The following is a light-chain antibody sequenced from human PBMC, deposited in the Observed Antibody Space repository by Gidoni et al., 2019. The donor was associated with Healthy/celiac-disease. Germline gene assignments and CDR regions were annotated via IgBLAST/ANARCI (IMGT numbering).Light chain of an antibody. V-gene: IGKV3-20*01. J-gene: IGKJ1*01. CDR3: QQYGSSRVT. CDR1: QSVSSSY. Sequence: IVLTQSPGTLSLSPGDSATLSCRASQSVSSSYLAWYQQKPGQAPRLLIYGASSRATGIPDRFSGSGSGTDFTLTISRLEPEDFAVYYCQQYGSSRVTFXQXTKVEIK. CDR2: GAS.